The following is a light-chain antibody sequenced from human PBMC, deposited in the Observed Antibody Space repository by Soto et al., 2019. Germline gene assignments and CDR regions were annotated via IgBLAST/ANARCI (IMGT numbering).Light chain of an antibody. Sequence: DIHLTQSPSSLSASVGDRVTITCRASQSIYDSLNWYQHKPGQAPTVLIYAASSLQNGVPARFGGSGSGTDFHITISNLQPEDCAIYYCQQSFSIPLTFGGGTKVEIK. CDR2: AAS. CDR1: QSIYDS. J-gene: IGKJ4*01. V-gene: IGKV1-39*01. CDR3: QQSFSIPLT.